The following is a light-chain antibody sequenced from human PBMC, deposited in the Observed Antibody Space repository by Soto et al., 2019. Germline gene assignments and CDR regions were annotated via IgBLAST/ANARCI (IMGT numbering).Light chain of an antibody. V-gene: IGKV1-12*01. CDR1: QPISSW. CDR2: PAS. CDR3: QQGYNFPRA. Sequence: DIQRTQSPSSISASVGDRVTITCRASQPISSWLAWYQQVPGQAPYLLIYPASTLQSGVPSRFSGSGSGTDFTRTINSLQPEDFATYYCQQGYNFPRAFGQGTRVEI. J-gene: IGKJ1*01.